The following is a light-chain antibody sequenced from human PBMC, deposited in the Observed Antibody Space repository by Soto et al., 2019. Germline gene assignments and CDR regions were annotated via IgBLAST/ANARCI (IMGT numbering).Light chain of an antibody. J-gene: IGKJ1*01. V-gene: IGKV3-20*01. CDR2: GAS. CDR1: QSVSSSY. Sequence: EIVLTQSPGTLSLSPGERATISCSASQSVSSSYLAWYQQKPGQAPRLLIYGASSRATGIPDRFSGSGSGTDFTLTISRLEPEDFAVYYCQQYGSSPRTFGQGTKVDIK. CDR3: QQYGSSPRT.